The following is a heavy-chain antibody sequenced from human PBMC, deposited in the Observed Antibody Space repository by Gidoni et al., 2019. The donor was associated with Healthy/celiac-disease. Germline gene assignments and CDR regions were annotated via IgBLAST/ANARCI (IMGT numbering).Heavy chain of an antibody. V-gene: IGHV3-23*01. Sequence: EVQLLESGGGLLQPGGSLILSCAASGFTFSSYAMSWVRQAPGKGLEGVTAISGSGGSTYNADSVKSRFTISRDNSKNTLYLQMNSLRAEDTAVYYCAKGGGIAARPNYWGQGTLVTVSS. CDR2: ISGSGGST. J-gene: IGHJ4*02. D-gene: IGHD6-6*01. CDR1: GFTFSSYA. CDR3: AKGGGIAARPNY.